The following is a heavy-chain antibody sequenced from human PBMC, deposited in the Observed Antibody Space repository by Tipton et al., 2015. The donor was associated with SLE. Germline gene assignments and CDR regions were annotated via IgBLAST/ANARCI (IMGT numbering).Heavy chain of an antibody. V-gene: IGHV3-9*01. CDR1: GFTFDDYA. Sequence: SLRLSCAASGFTFDDYAMHWVRQPPGKGLEWVSGVSWSSGSIDYADSVKGRFIISRDNAMNSLYLQMNSLRAEDTALYYCARANGGAVGASMFEFWGLGTLVTVSS. CDR3: ARANGGAVGASMFEF. J-gene: IGHJ4*02. CDR2: VSWSSGSI. D-gene: IGHD1-26*01.